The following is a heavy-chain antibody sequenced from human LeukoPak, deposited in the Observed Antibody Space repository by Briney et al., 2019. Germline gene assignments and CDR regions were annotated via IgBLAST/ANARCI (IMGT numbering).Heavy chain of an antibody. D-gene: IGHD5-18*01. CDR3: AKIRYSYGYSLRFDY. CDR2: ISGSGGST. J-gene: IGHJ4*02. V-gene: IGHV3-23*01. Sequence: PGGSLRLSCAASGFTFSSYAMSWVRQAPGKGLEWVSAISGSGGSTYYADSVKGRFTISRDNSKNTLYLQMNSLRAEDTAVYYCAKIRYSYGYSLRFDYWGRGTLVTVSS. CDR1: GFTFSSYA.